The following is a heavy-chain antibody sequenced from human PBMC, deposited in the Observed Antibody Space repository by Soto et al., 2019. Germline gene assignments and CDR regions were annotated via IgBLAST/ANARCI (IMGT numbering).Heavy chain of an antibody. CDR3: ARDQRVTIFGVVIIRTPGQYGMDV. Sequence: ASVKVSCKASGYTFTSYGISWVRQAPGQGLEWMGWISAYNGNTNYAQKLQGRVTMTTDTSTSTAYMELRSLRSDDTAVYYCARDQRVTIFGVVIIRTPGQYGMDVWGQGTTVTVSS. J-gene: IGHJ6*02. V-gene: IGHV1-18*01. CDR2: ISAYNGNT. D-gene: IGHD3-3*01. CDR1: GYTFTSYG.